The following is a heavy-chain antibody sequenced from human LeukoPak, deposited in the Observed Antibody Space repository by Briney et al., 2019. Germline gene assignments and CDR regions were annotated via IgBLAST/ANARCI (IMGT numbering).Heavy chain of an antibody. D-gene: IGHD6-19*01. Sequence: PGGSLRLSCAASGFTFSTYGMHWVRQAPGNGLEWVALISFDGRNKYYADSVKGRFTISRDNSKNTLYLQMNSLRAEDTAVYYCARDDPYSSGWYIVFDIWGQGTMVTVSS. J-gene: IGHJ3*02. CDR2: ISFDGRNK. CDR3: ARDDPYSSGWYIVFDI. V-gene: IGHV3-30*03. CDR1: GFTFSTYG.